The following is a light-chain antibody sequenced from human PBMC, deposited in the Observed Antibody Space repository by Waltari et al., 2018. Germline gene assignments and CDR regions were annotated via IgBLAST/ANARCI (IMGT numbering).Light chain of an antibody. J-gene: IGKJ4*01. Sequence: DIVMTQSPLSLSVIPGESASISCRSSQSLLHSYGYNYLDWYFQKPGQSPQLLIYMGSNRAPGVPDRFSGSGSGSDFILKISRVEADDVGVYFCMQALQTPVTFGGGTKVEIK. CDR1: QSLLHSYGYNY. CDR2: MGS. CDR3: MQALQTPVT. V-gene: IGKV2-28*01.